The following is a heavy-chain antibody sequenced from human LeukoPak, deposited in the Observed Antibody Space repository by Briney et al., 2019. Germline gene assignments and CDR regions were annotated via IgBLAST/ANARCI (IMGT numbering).Heavy chain of an antibody. CDR1: GYSFTSYY. V-gene: IGHV1-46*01. J-gene: IGHJ5*02. Sequence: GESLKISCKGSGYSFTSYYMHWVRQAPGQGLEWMGIINPSGGSTSYAQKFQGRVTMTRDTSTSTVYMELSSLRSEDTAVYYCARKEKAYYDFWSGYSDWFDPWGQGTLVTVSS. D-gene: IGHD3-3*01. CDR3: ARKEKAYYDFWSGYSDWFDP. CDR2: INPSGGST.